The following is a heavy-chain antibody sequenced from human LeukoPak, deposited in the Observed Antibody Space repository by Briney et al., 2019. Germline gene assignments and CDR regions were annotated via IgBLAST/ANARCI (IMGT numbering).Heavy chain of an antibody. Sequence: GGSLRLSCTTSGFTFDDYAMSWVRHAPGKGLEWVANIKQDGSEKYYVDSVKGRFTISRDNAKNSLYLQMNSLRAEDTAVYYCARDESRYDSSGYYYGWGQGTLVTVSS. J-gene: IGHJ4*02. CDR1: GFTFDDYA. CDR2: IKQDGSEK. V-gene: IGHV3-7*01. D-gene: IGHD3-22*01. CDR3: ARDESRYDSSGYYYG.